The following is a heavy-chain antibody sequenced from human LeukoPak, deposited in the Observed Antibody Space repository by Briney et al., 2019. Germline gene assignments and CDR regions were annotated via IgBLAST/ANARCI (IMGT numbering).Heavy chain of an antibody. CDR1: GGSISSGGYY. D-gene: IGHD3-10*01. CDR3: ARSYGSGDYYGMDV. CDR2: IYHSGST. Sequence: PSETLSLTCTVSGGSISSGGYYWSWIRQPPGKGLEWIGYIYHSGSTYYNPSLKSRVTISVDRSKNQFSLKLSSVTAADTAVYYCARSYGSGDYYGMDVWGQGTTVTVSS. V-gene: IGHV4-30-2*01. J-gene: IGHJ6*02.